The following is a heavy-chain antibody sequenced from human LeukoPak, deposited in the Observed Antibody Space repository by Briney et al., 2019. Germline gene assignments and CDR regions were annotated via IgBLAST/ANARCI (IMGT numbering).Heavy chain of an antibody. CDR2: INHSGST. V-gene: IGHV4-34*01. Sequence: PSETLSLTCAVYGGSFSGYYWSWIRQPPGKGLEWIGEINHSGSTNYNPSLKSRVTISVDTSKNQFSLKLSSVTAADTAVYYCARSRRGYDLTVDYWGQGTLVTVSS. CDR1: GGSFSGYY. J-gene: IGHJ4*02. CDR3: ARSRRGYDLTVDY. D-gene: IGHD5-12*01.